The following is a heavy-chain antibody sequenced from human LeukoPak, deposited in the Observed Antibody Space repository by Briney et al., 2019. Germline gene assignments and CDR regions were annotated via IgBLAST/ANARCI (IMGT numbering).Heavy chain of an antibody. Sequence: GGSLRLSCAASGFTFSSYAMSWVRQAPGKRLEWVSAISGSGGTTYYADSVKGRFTISRDNSKNTLYLQVNSLRAEDTAVYYCAKHNYDFWSGYPNYFDYWGQGTLVTVSS. CDR2: ISGSGGTT. J-gene: IGHJ4*02. D-gene: IGHD3-3*01. V-gene: IGHV3-23*01. CDR1: GFTFSSYA. CDR3: AKHNYDFWSGYPNYFDY.